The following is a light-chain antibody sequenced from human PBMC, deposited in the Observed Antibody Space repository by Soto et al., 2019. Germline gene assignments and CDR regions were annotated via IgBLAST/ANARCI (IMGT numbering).Light chain of an antibody. CDR2: DVS. J-gene: IGLJ1*01. Sequence: HSALTQPASVSGSPGQSITISCTGTRTDVGNYNFVSWYQQYPGKAPKVIIYDVSYRPSGVSDRFSGSKSGNTASLTISGLQAEDEADYYCSSYASGSTYVFGTGTKVTVL. V-gene: IGLV2-14*01. CDR3: SSYASGSTYV. CDR1: RTDVGNYNF.